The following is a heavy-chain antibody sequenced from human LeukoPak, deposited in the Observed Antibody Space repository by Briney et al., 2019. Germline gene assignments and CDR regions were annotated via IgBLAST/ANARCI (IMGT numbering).Heavy chain of an antibody. D-gene: IGHD3-10*01. V-gene: IGHV3-23*01. CDR1: GFTFSSYG. Sequence: GGSLRLSCAASGFTFSSYGMHWVRQAPGKGLEWVSSISGTGGSTNYADSVKGRFTISRDNSKNTLYLQMNSLRAEDTAVYYCAKRRSPMVRGVNVDYWGQGTLVTVSS. CDR2: ISGTGGST. J-gene: IGHJ4*02. CDR3: AKRRSPMVRGVNVDY.